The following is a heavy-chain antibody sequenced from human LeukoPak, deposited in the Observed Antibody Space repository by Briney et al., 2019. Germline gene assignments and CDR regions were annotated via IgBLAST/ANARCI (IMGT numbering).Heavy chain of an antibody. CDR1: GFTFSNAW. D-gene: IGHD6-6*01. J-gene: IGHJ4*02. CDR3: AKGVTEYSSSSGY. CDR2: ISGSGGST. V-gene: IGHV3-23*01. Sequence: GGSLRLSCAASGFTFSNAWMSWVRQAPGKGLEWVSAISGSGGSTYYADSMKGRFTISRDNSKNTLYLQMNSLRAEDTAVYYCAKGVTEYSSSSGYWGQGTLVTVSS.